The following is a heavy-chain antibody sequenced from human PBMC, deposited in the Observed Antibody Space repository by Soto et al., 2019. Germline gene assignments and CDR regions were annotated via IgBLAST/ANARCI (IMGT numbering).Heavy chain of an antibody. CDR3: AGGRWIKWPPDY. Sequence: QVQLQQWGAGLLKPSETLSLTCAVYGGSFSGYYWSWIRQPPGKGLEWIGEINHSGSTNYNPSLKRRGTISVDTSKNQFSRKLSSVTAADTAVYYCAGGRWIKWPPDYWGQGTLVTVSS. CDR1: GGSFSGYY. D-gene: IGHD5-12*01. CDR2: INHSGST. J-gene: IGHJ4*02. V-gene: IGHV4-34*01.